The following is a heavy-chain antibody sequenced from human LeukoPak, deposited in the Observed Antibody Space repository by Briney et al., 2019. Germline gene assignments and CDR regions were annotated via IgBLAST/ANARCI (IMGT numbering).Heavy chain of an antibody. Sequence: SETLSLTCTVSGGSISSSSYYWGWIRQPPGKGLEWIGSIYYSGSTYYNPSLKSRVTISVDTSKNQFSLKLSSVTAADTAVYYCASALGHGGGHGDYYYYGMDVWGQGTTVTVSS. CDR3: ASALGHGGGHGDYYYYGMDV. D-gene: IGHD3-16*01. V-gene: IGHV4-39*01. CDR2: IYYSGST. CDR1: GGSISSSSYY. J-gene: IGHJ6*02.